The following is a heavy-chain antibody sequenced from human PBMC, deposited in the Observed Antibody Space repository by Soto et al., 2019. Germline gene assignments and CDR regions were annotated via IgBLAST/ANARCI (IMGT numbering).Heavy chain of an antibody. D-gene: IGHD1-26*01. CDR3: ASYSGSYFPVGQGR. J-gene: IGHJ4*02. CDR1: GCSLSIYW. CDR2: IRQDGTEI. V-gene: IGHV3-7*01. Sequence: PEGSLRRYCVAFGCSLSIYWISWVRQAPGGGLEWVANIRQDGTEIHYVESVKGRFTIFRDNAKKSLYLQMNSLRAEDTAVYFCASYSGSYFPVGQGRWAQGSLVTVYS.